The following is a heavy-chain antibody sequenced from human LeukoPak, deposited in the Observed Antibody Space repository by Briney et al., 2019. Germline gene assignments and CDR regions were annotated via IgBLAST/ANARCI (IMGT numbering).Heavy chain of an antibody. CDR3: ARVRGDYNYDY. V-gene: IGHV3-48*01. Sequence: GGSLRLSCAASGFTFSSYSMNWVRQAPGKGLEWVSYISSSSSTIYYADSVKGRFTISRDNAKNSLSLQMDSLRAEDTAVYYCARVRGDYNYDYWGQGTLVTVSS. J-gene: IGHJ4*02. D-gene: IGHD3-9*01. CDR2: ISSSSSTI. CDR1: GFTFSSYS.